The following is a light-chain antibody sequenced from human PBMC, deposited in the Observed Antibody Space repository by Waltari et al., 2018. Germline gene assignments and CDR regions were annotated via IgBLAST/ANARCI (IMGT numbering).Light chain of an antibody. Sequence: SYVLTQPPSVSVAPGETARITCGGDNIGSYSVYWYQQKPRQAPVLVIFYDSDRPSGIPARFSGSNSGNTATLTITSVEAGDEARYYCQVWHPDIDPGVFGTGTEVTVL. J-gene: IGLJ1*01. V-gene: IGLV3-21*04. CDR1: NIGSYS. CDR2: YDS. CDR3: QVWHPDIDPGV.